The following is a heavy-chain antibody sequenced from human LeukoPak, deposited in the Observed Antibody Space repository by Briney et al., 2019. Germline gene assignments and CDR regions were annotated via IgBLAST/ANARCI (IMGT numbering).Heavy chain of an antibody. V-gene: IGHV3-48*03. CDR1: GFTFSSYE. J-gene: IGHJ6*04. CDR3: ARIFREYCSSTSCYWPNYSYYGMDV. D-gene: IGHD2-2*01. Sequence: GGSLRLSCAASGFTFSSYEMNWVRQAPGKGLEWVSYISSSGSTIYYADSVKGRFSISRDNAKNSLYLQMNSLRAEDTAVYYCARIFREYCSSTSCYWPNYSYYGMDVWGKGTTVTVSS. CDR2: ISSSGSTI.